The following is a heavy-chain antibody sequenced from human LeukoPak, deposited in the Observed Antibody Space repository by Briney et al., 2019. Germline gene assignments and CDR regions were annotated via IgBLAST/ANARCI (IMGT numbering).Heavy chain of an antibody. Sequence: GGSLRLSCAASGFTFSSYSMDWVRQAPGKGLEWVSSISSSSSYIYYADSVKGRFTISRDNAKNSLYLQMNSLRAEDTAVYYCARGGPDTVTIYRLDYWGQGTLVTVSS. J-gene: IGHJ4*02. D-gene: IGHD4-11*01. CDR1: GFTFSSYS. CDR3: ARGGPDTVTIYRLDY. CDR2: ISSSSSYI. V-gene: IGHV3-21*01.